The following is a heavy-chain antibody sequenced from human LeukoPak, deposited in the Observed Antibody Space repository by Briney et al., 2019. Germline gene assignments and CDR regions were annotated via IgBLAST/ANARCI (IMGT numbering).Heavy chain of an antibody. CDR3: AMVTMIVVAPPGAFDI. Sequence: GESLQISCKGSGYSFTSYWIGWVRQMPGKGLEWMGIIYPGDSDTRYSPSFQGQVTISADKSISTAYLQWSSLKASDTAMYYCAMVTMIVVAPPGAFDIWGQGTMVTVSS. D-gene: IGHD3-22*01. CDR1: GYSFTSYW. J-gene: IGHJ3*02. CDR2: IYPGDSDT. V-gene: IGHV5-51*01.